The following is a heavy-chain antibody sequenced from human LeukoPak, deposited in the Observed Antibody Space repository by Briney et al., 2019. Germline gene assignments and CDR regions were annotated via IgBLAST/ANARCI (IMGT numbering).Heavy chain of an antibody. CDR2: ISNSGATI. CDR3: ARATFSSSGHSY. Sequence: TGGSLRLSCAASGFSFSYYEMNWVRQAPGKGLEWVSYISNSGATIYYADSVKGRFTISRDNAKSSLFLQMNSLRAEDTGVYYCARATFSSSGHSYWGQGTLVTVSS. V-gene: IGHV3-48*03. J-gene: IGHJ4*02. D-gene: IGHD6-13*01. CDR1: GFSFSYYE.